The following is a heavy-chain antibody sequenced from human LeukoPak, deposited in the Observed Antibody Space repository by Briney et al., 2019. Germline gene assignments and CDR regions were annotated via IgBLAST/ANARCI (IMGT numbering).Heavy chain of an antibody. J-gene: IGHJ4*02. Sequence: PGGSLRLSCAASGFTFDDYGMSWVRQAPGKGPEWVSGINWNGGSTGYADSVKGRFTISRDNAKNSLYLQMNSLRAEDTALYYCARVIRRLTYSSSWAEDYWGQGTLVTVSS. D-gene: IGHD6-13*01. CDR2: INWNGGST. CDR3: ARVIRRLTYSSSWAEDY. V-gene: IGHV3-20*04. CDR1: GFTFDDYG.